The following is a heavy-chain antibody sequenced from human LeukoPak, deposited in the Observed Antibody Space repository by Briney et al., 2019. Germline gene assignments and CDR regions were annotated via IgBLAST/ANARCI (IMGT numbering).Heavy chain of an antibody. V-gene: IGHV3-48*01. D-gene: IGHD6-13*01. CDR3: ARGSSSWYLFDN. J-gene: IGHJ4*02. CDR2: ISSSSSTM. CDR1: GFTFSSYT. Sequence: PGGSLRLSCAASGFTFSSYTMNWVRQAPGRGLEWVSYISSSSSTMFYADSVKGRFTISRDNAKNSLFLQMNSLRAEDTAVYYCARGSSSWYLFDNWGRGPLVTVSS.